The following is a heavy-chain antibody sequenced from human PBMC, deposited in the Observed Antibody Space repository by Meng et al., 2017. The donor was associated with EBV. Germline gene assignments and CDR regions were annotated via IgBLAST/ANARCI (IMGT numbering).Heavy chain of an antibody. V-gene: IGHV2-5*02. J-gene: IGHJ5*02. CDR1: GFYCSTSGVG. CDR2: IYWDDDK. CDR3: AHRRDEYSSSWYGWFDP. Sequence: ITFKESAPKPMKPKQPSTLTSTFYGFYCSTSGVGLGGLRQPPGKALEWLALIYWDDDKRYSQSLKSRLTITKDTSKNQVVLTMTNMDPVDTATYYCAHRRDEYSSSWYGWFDPWGQGTLVTVSS. D-gene: IGHD6-13*01.